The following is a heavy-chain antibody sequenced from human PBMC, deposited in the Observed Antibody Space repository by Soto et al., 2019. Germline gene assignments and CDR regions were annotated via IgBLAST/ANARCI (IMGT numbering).Heavy chain of an antibody. V-gene: IGHV3-23*01. CDR2: ISGSGGST. CDR3: AKLGPMRNYNYYYGMDV. D-gene: IGHD7-27*01. CDR1: GFTFSSYA. Sequence: EVQLLESGGGLVQPGGSLRLSCAASGFTFSSYAMSWVRQAPGKGLEWVSAISGSGGSTYYADSVKGRFTISRDNSKNTLYLQMNSLRAEDTAVYYCAKLGPMRNYNYYYGMDVWGQGTTVTVSS. J-gene: IGHJ6*02.